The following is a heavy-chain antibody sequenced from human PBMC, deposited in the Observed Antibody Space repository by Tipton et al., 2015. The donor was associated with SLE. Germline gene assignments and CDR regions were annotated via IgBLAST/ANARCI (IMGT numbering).Heavy chain of an antibody. D-gene: IGHD3-16*01. V-gene: IGHV4-31*03. CDR1: GGSISSGGYY. Sequence: TLSLTCTVSGGSISSGGYYWSWIRQHPGKGLEWIGYIYYSGSTYYNPSLKSRVTISVDTSKNQFSLKLSSVTAADTAVYYCARASYDYVWGSLHYYYYMDVWGKGTTVTVSS. J-gene: IGHJ6*03. CDR2: IYYSGST. CDR3: ARASYDYVWGSLHYYYYMDV.